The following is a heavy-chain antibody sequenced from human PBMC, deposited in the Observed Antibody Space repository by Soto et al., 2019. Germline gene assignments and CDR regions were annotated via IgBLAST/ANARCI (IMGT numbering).Heavy chain of an antibody. CDR2: IIPIFGTA. CDR1: GGTFISYA. D-gene: IGHD5-12*01. J-gene: IGHJ6*02. V-gene: IGHV1-69*13. Sequence: SVKVSCTASGGTFISYAISWVRQTPGQGLEWMGGIIPIFGTANYAQKFQGRVTITADESTSTAYMELSSLRSEDTAVYYCARDIVATILDYYYGMDVWGQGTTVTVSS. CDR3: ARDIVATILDYYYGMDV.